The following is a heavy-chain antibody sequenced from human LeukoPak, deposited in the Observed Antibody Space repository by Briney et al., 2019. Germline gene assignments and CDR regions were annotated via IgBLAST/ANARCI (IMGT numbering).Heavy chain of an antibody. D-gene: IGHD2/OR15-2a*01. CDR2: MYSSGNT. V-gene: IGHV4-39*01. Sequence: SETLSLTCAVSGGSISSSGYYWGWIRQPPGKGLEWVGSMYSSGNTYHNPSLQSRVSISGDTSKNQFSLRLTSVTAADTAVYYCARHLYTSMPPCDSWGQGTLVTVSS. CDR1: GGSISSSGYY. CDR3: ARHLYTSMPPCDS. J-gene: IGHJ4*02.